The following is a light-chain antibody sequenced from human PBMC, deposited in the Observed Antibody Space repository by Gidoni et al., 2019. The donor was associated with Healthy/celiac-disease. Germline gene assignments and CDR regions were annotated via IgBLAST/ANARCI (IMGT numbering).Light chain of an antibody. CDR1: SSNIGSNT. Sequence: QSVLTHPPSASGTPGQWVTISCSGSSSNIGSNTVNWYQQLPGTAPKLLIYSNNQRPSGVPDRFSGSKSGTSASLAISGLQSEDEADYYCAAWDDSLNGRWVFGGGTKLTVL. V-gene: IGLV1-44*01. CDR3: AAWDDSLNGRWV. CDR2: SNN. J-gene: IGLJ3*02.